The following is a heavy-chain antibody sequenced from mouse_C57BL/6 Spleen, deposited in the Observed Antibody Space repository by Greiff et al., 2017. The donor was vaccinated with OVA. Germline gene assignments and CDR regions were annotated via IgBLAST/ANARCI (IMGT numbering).Heavy chain of an antibody. J-gene: IGHJ1*03. V-gene: IGHV5-6*01. CDR3: ARQWDYGSSYWYFDV. CDR2: ISSGGSYT. CDR1: GFTFSSYG. Sequence: EVKLMESGGDLVKPGGSLKLSCAASGFTFSSYGMSWVRQTPDKRLEWVATISSGGSYTYYPDSVKGRVTISRDNAKNTLYLQMSSLKSEDTAMYYCARQWDYGSSYWYFDVWGTGTTVTVSS. D-gene: IGHD1-1*01.